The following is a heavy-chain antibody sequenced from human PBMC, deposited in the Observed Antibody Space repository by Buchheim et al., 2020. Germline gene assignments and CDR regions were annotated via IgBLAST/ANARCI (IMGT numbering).Heavy chain of an antibody. V-gene: IGHV3-74*01. CDR2: INEDGSFP. Sequence: EVQLEESGGGLVQPGGSLRLSCAASGFTLRTYWMHWVRQAPGKGLEWVSRINEDGSFPNYADSVKGRFTISRDNAGNALYLQMTSLRVEDTAMYYCARDLSGSQDYWGQGTL. J-gene: IGHJ4*02. CDR3: ARDLSGSQDY. CDR1: GFTLRTYW. D-gene: IGHD1-26*01.